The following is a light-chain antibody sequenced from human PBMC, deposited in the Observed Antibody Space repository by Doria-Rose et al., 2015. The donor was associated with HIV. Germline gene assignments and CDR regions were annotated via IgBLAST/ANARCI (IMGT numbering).Light chain of an antibody. CDR3: QQYYATPPT. Sequence: QSPDSLTVSLGERATFNCKSSQSVLYSSNNKNYLAWYQQKLGQPPKLLIYWASTRESGVPDRFSGSGSGADFNLTISSLRAEDVAVYFCQQYYATPPTFGQGTKLEIK. J-gene: IGKJ2*01. V-gene: IGKV4-1*01. CDR2: WAS. CDR1: QSVLYSSNNKNY.